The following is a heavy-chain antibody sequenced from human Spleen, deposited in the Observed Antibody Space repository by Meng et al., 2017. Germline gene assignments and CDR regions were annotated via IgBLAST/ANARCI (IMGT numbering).Heavy chain of an antibody. D-gene: IGHD1-7*01. Sequence: EVQLVESGCGLVKPWESLRLSCAGSGLSFNDAWMIWVRQTPGRGMEWVARIERKGDGGTTTYGTSVEGRFTISRDDSRNTLYLQMNSLKTEDTAVYYCIGNFLGHWGQGTLVTVSS. J-gene: IGHJ4*02. V-gene: IGHV3-15*04. CDR1: GLSFNDAW. CDR2: IERKGDGGTT. CDR3: IGNFLGH.